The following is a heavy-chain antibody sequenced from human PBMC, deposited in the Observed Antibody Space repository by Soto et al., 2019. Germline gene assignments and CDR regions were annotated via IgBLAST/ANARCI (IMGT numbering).Heavy chain of an antibody. CDR1: GYTFTSYA. Sequence: QVQLVQSGAEVKKPGASVKVSCKASGYTFTSYAMHWVRQAPGQRLEWMRWINAGNGNTKYSQKFQGRVTITRATSASRAYMVLSSLRSEDTAVYYCARGASPLIDYWGQGTLVTVSS. D-gene: IGHD1-26*01. CDR2: INAGNGNT. CDR3: ARGASPLIDY. J-gene: IGHJ4*02. V-gene: IGHV1-3*01.